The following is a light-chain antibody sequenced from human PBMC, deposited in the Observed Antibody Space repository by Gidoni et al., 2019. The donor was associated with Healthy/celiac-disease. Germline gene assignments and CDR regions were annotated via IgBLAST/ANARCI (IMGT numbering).Light chain of an antibody. J-gene: IGKJ4*01. V-gene: IGKV4-1*01. CDR2: WAS. CDR3: QQYKSTPLP. Sequence: DIVMTQSPDSLAVSLGERATINCKSSQSVLYSSNNKNYLAWYQQKPGQPPKLLIYWASTRKSGVPDRFRGTGSGKDFPLPISSLQAEDVAVFYGQQYKSTPLPFGGGTKWRSN. CDR1: QSVLYSSNNKNY.